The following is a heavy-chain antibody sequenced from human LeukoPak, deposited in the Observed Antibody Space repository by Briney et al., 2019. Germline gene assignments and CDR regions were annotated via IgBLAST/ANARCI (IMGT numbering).Heavy chain of an antibody. CDR3: ARDQDYYDSSGYDY. Sequence: ASVKVSCKASGYTFTSYGISWVRQAPGQGLEWMGWISAYNGNTNYAQKLQGRVTMTTDTSTSTANMELRSLRSDDTAVYYCARDQDYYDSSGYDYWGQGTLVTVSS. D-gene: IGHD3-22*01. CDR1: GYTFTSYG. V-gene: IGHV1-18*01. J-gene: IGHJ4*02. CDR2: ISAYNGNT.